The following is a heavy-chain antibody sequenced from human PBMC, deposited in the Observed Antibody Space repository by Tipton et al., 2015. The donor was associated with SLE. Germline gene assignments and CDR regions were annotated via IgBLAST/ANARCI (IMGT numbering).Heavy chain of an antibody. J-gene: IGHJ3*02. V-gene: IGHV4-59*08. CDR1: GGSISSYY. Sequence: LRLSCTVSGGSISSYYWSWIRQPLGKGLEWIGYIYYSGSTNYNPSLKSRVTISVDTSKNQFSLKLSSVTAADTAVYYCARHPVPGGDQGAFDIWGQGTMVTVSS. D-gene: IGHD2-21*02. CDR2: IYYSGST. CDR3: ARHPVPGGDQGAFDI.